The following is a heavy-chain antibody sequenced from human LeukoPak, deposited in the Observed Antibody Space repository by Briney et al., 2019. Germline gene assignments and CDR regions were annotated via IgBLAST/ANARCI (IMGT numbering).Heavy chain of an antibody. CDR3: ARTYSSSDEFDY. V-gene: IGHV1-46*01. CDR1: GYTFTNYG. Sequence: ASVKVSCKASGYTFTNYGFSWVRQAPGQGLEWMGIINPSGGSTTYAQKFQGRVAMTRDTSTSRVYMEVSSLRSEDTAVYYCARTYSSSDEFDYWGQGTLVTVSS. CDR2: INPSGGST. J-gene: IGHJ4*02. D-gene: IGHD6-13*01.